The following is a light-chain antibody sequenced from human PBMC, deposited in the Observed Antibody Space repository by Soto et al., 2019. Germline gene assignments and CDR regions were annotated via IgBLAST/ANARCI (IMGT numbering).Light chain of an antibody. CDR2: AAS. Sequence: DIQMTQSPSSLSASVGDRVTITCRASQGISTSLNWYQQKPGKAPKLLIYAASSLQSGVPSRFSGSGSETDFTLTLSSLQPEDFATDSCQQGYSTTWTFGQGNTLESK. V-gene: IGKV1-39*01. CDR3: QQGYSTTWT. J-gene: IGKJ1*01. CDR1: QGISTS.